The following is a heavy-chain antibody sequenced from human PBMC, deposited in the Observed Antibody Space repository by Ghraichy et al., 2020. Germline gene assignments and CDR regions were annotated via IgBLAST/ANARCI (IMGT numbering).Heavy chain of an antibody. CDR3: AVNHGVDY. V-gene: IGHV4-39*01. J-gene: IGHJ4*02. CDR1: GGSIYSSSYY. CDR2: IYYSGNT. Sequence: SETLSLTCTVSGGSIYSSSYYWGWIRQPPGKGLEWIGNIYYSGNTYYNPSLQSRVTISVDTSKNQFSLKLSSVTAADTAVYYCAVNHGVDYWGQGTLVTVSS. D-gene: IGHD4-17*01.